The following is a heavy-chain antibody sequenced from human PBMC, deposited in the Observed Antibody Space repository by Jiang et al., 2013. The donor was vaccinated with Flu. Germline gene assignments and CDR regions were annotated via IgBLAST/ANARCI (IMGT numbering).Heavy chain of an antibody. V-gene: IGHV4-59*01. J-gene: IGHJ4*02. Sequence: TLSLTCTVSGGSISSYYWSWIRQPPGKGLEWIGYIYYSGSTNYNPSLKSRVTISVDTSKNQFSLKLSSVTAADTAVYYCARDDPGDEGYYFDYWGQGTLVTVSS. CDR1: GGSISSYY. CDR2: IYYSGST. D-gene: IGHD4-17*01. CDR3: ARDDPGDEGYYFDY.